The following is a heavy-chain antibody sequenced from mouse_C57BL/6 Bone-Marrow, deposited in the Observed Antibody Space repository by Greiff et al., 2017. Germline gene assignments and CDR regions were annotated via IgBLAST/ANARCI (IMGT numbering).Heavy chain of an antibody. V-gene: IGHV5-4*01. CDR1: GFTFSSYA. Sequence: EVMLVESGGGLVKPGGSLKLSCAASGFTFSSYAMSWVRQTPGKRLEWVATISDGGSYTYYPDNVKGRFTISRDNAKNTLYLQMSHLTSEDTAMYYCARDGGNYAMDYWGQGTSVTVSS. J-gene: IGHJ4*01. CDR3: ARDGGNYAMDY. D-gene: IGHD1-1*01. CDR2: ISDGGSYT.